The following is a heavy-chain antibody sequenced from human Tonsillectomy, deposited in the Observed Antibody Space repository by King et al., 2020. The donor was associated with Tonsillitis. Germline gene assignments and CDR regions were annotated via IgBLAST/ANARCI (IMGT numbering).Heavy chain of an antibody. Sequence: VQLVESGGGLVKPGGSLRLSCAASGFTFSLAWMSWVRQAPGKGLEWVGRIKSKTDGGTTDYAAPVKGRFTISRDDSKNTLYLQMNSLKTEDTAVYYCTTGPDIVVPYSYYYYYRDVWGKGTTVTVSS. CDR1: GFTFSLAW. J-gene: IGHJ6*03. V-gene: IGHV3-15*01. D-gene: IGHD2-15*01. CDR3: TTGPDIVVPYSYYYYYRDV. CDR2: IKSKTDGGTT.